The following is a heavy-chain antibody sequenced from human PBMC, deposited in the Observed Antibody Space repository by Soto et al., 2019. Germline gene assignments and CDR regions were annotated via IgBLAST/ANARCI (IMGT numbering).Heavy chain of an antibody. Sequence: SETLSLTCTVSGGSISSNYWTWIRQPPGKGLEWIGYVYNSGSTSYNPSLKSRVTISEDTSKSQFSLKVNSMTAADTAVYYCARYRREAVAGYTLDNWGQGILVTVSS. CDR3: ARYRREAVAGYTLDN. D-gene: IGHD6-13*01. J-gene: IGHJ4*02. CDR1: GGSISSNY. CDR2: VYNSGST. V-gene: IGHV4-59*01.